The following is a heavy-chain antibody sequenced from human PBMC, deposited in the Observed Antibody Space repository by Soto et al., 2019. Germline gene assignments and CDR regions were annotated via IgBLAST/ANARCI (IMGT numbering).Heavy chain of an antibody. V-gene: IGHV3-73*02. D-gene: IGHD6-19*01. J-gene: IGHJ4*02. CDR1: GFTFSGSG. CDR2: IRTKTNNYAT. CDR3: TAMAGIDY. Sequence: EVQLVESGGGLAQPGGSLKLSCAASGFTFSGSGIHWVRQASGKGLEWVGRIRTKTNNYATAYAASVKGRFTISRDDSKNLAYLQMNSLKTEDTAVYYCTAMAGIDYWGQGTLVTVSS.